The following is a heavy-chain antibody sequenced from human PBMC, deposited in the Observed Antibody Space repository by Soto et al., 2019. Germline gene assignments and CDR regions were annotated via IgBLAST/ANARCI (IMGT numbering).Heavy chain of an antibody. J-gene: IGHJ4*02. D-gene: IGHD6-13*01. CDR1: GFSLSTSGMC. CDR3: AHGIAAAVFAH. V-gene: IGHV2-5*08. CDR2: IYWDDDK. Sequence: SGPTLVNPTQTLTLTCTFSGFSLSTSGMCVSWIRQPPGKGLEWLALIYWDDDKRYSPSLKSRLTITKDTSKNQVVLTMTNMDPVDTATYYCAHGIAAAVFAHWGQGTLVTVST.